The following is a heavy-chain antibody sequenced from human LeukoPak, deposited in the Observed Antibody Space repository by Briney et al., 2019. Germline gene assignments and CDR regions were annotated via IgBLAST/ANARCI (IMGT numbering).Heavy chain of an antibody. V-gene: IGHV3-30*04. Sequence: GGSLRLSCAASGFTFSGYAMHWVRQAPGKGLEWVAVISYDGSNKYYADSVKGRFTISRDNSKNTLYLQMNSLRAEDTAVYYCARDLKGYGSGSYPIAYWGQGTLVTVSS. D-gene: IGHD3-10*01. CDR3: ARDLKGYGSGSYPIAY. CDR2: ISYDGSNK. CDR1: GFTFSGYA. J-gene: IGHJ4*02.